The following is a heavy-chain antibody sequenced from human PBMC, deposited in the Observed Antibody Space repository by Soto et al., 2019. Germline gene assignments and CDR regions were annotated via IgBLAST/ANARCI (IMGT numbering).Heavy chain of an antibody. D-gene: IGHD2-8*02. Sequence: HAHLVQSGAEVKRPGASLKVSCKASGYRFTGYYIHWVRQAPGQGLEWMGWINPDSGATNYAQNFQGRVTLTSDTAISTASMDLTSLTSDDTAVYYCARGDYGTGGYPFPYFDYWGQGTLVIVSS. CDR3: ARGDYGTGGYPFPYFDY. CDR2: INPDSGAT. CDR1: GYRFTGYY. J-gene: IGHJ4*02. V-gene: IGHV1-2*02.